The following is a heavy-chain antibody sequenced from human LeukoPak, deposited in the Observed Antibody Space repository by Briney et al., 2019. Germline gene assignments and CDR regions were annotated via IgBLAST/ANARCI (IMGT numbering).Heavy chain of an antibody. CDR3: ASEVEIVGATPAFDY. CDR2: INPNSGGT. CDR1: GYTFTGYY. J-gene: IGHJ4*02. D-gene: IGHD1-26*01. Sequence: ASVKVSCKASGYTFTGYYMHWVRQAPGQGLERMGWINPNSGGTNYAQKFQGRVTITADKSTSTAYMELSSLRSEDTAVYYCASEVEIVGATPAFDYWGQGTLVTVSS. V-gene: IGHV1-2*02.